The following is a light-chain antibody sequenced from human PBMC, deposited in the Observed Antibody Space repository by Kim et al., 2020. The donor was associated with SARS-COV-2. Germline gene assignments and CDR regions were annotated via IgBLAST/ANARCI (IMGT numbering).Light chain of an antibody. Sequence: SPGEETTPSCRASQSISDTYFAWYQQKPGQAPRLLIYGTFSRATGIPDRFSGSGSGTDFTLAITRLEPEDFAVYYCQQYQISPWTFGQGTKVDIK. J-gene: IGKJ1*01. CDR1: QSISDTY. CDR2: GTF. CDR3: QQYQISPWT. V-gene: IGKV3-20*01.